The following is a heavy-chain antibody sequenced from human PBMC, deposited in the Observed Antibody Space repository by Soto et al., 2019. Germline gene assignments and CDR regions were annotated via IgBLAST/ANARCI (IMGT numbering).Heavy chain of an antibody. CDR3: AKVSSDRGYYYFAMDV. V-gene: IGHV3-30*18. CDR2: ISHGGNEK. J-gene: IGHJ6*02. CDR1: GFIFSSYA. Sequence: QVQLLESGGGVVQPGRSLRLPCAASGFIFSSYAMHWVRQAPGKGLEWVAVISHGGNEKYYADSVEGRFTISRDNSKNMVYLQMNGLRPGDTAVYYCAKVSSDRGYYYFAMDVWGQGTTVTVSS. D-gene: IGHD3-10*01.